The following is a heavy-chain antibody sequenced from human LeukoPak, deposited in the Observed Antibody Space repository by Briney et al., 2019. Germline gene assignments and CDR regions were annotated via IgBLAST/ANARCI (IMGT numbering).Heavy chain of an antibody. D-gene: IGHD5-12*01. CDR2: ISGSGGST. V-gene: IGHV3-23*01. CDR1: GFTCSSYG. Sequence: GGSLRLSCAASGFTCSSYGMSWVRQAPGKGLEWVSAISGSGGSTYYADSVKGRFTISRDNSKNTLYLQMNSLRAEDTAVYYCAKAGGDIDYFDYWGQGTLVTVSS. CDR3: AKAGGDIDYFDY. J-gene: IGHJ4*02.